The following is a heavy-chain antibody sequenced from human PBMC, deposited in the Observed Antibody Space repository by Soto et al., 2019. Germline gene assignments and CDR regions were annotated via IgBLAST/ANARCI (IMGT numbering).Heavy chain of an antibody. CDR2: IYSSGNT. J-gene: IGHJ5*02. Sequence: SETLSLTCSVSGGTISGYYWTWIRQPAGKGLEWIGRIYSSGNTKYNPSLQSRVTMSLDTSNNQFSLRLTSVTAADTAVYYCARGQRCYDWFEPWGQGTLVTVSS. D-gene: IGHD2-2*01. CDR3: ARGQRCYDWFEP. CDR1: GGTISGYY. V-gene: IGHV4-4*07.